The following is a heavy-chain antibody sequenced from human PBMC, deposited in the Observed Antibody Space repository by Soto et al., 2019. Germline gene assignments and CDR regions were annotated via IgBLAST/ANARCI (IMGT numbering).Heavy chain of an antibody. J-gene: IGHJ6*02. CDR2: IIPIFGTA. Sequence: SVKVSCKASGGTFSSYAISWVRQAPGQGLEWMGGIIPIFGTANYAQKFQGRVTITADESTSTAYMELSSLRSEDTAVYYCARVRANWLQRNVYYGMDVWGQGTTVTVSS. D-gene: IGHD5-12*01. V-gene: IGHV1-69*13. CDR1: GGTFSSYA. CDR3: ARVRANWLQRNVYYGMDV.